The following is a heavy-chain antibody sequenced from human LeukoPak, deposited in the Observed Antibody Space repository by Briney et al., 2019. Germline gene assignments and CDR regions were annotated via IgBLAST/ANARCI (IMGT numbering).Heavy chain of an antibody. Sequence: GGSLTLSCTVSGFTFCDYAINWVRQAPGKGLEWVGFIRSKAFGETAEYAASVKGRFTISRDDSKSIAYLQMNSLKTEDTAVYYCTRDRGSSTLGDYWGQGTLVTVSS. CDR1: GFTFCDYA. V-gene: IGHV3-49*04. CDR2: IRSKAFGETA. D-gene: IGHD7-27*01. J-gene: IGHJ4*02. CDR3: TRDRGSSTLGDY.